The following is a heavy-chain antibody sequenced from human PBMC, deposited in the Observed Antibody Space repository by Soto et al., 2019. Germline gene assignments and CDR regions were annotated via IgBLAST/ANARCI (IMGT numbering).Heavy chain of an antibody. Sequence: SETLSLTCPVSGGSISGYYWSWIRQPPGKGLEWIGYIYYSGSTNYDPSLKSRVTISVDTSKNQFSLKLSSVTAADTAVYYCARAKAPLYSSSWYWFDPWGQGTLVTVSS. V-gene: IGHV4-59*08. J-gene: IGHJ5*02. CDR1: GGSISGYY. CDR3: ARAKAPLYSSSWYWFDP. D-gene: IGHD6-13*01. CDR2: IYYSGST.